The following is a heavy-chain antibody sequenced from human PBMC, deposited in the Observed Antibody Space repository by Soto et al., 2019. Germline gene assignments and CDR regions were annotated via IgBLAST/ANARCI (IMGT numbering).Heavy chain of an antibody. V-gene: IGHV4-34*01. CDR2: INHSGSA. J-gene: IGHJ4*02. CDR1: GGSLSGYY. Sequence: QVQLQQWCSGLLKPSETLSLTCAVYGGSLSGYYWSWIRQSPGKGLEWTGQINHSGSANYHPSLKSPVSRFPPSSGYGFSLELSSVTAADTSVYYCARATSHYASGRYEGGYYYFDYWGQGTLVTVSS. D-gene: IGHD3-10*01. CDR3: ARATSHYASGRYEGGYYYFDY.